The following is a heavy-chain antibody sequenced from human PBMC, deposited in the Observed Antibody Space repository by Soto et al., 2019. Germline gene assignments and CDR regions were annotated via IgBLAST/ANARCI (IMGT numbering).Heavy chain of an antibody. J-gene: IGHJ4*02. CDR2: IIPIFGKA. Sequence: SVKVSCKASGGTFSSYAISWVRQAPGQGLGWKGGIIPIFGKANYAQKFQGRVTFTADESTSTAYMELSSLRSEDTAVFYCARVRDYGDYYFDYWGQGTLVTVSS. CDR1: GGTFSSYA. CDR3: ARVRDYGDYYFDY. V-gene: IGHV1-69*13. D-gene: IGHD4-17*01.